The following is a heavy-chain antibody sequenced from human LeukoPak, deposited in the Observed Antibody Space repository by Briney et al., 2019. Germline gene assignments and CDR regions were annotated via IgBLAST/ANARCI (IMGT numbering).Heavy chain of an antibody. CDR1: GGSLSSYY. CDR2: INKSESS. D-gene: IGHD4-11*01. J-gene: IGHJ6*03. CDR3: ARGRNSNFEYYYYMDV. Sequence: PSETLSLTCAVYGGSLSSYYWSWIRQSPGKGLEWIGEINKSESSNYNPSLKSRITMSVDTSKNQVSLKLSSVTAADTAVYYCARGRNSNFEYYYYMDVWGKGATVTVSS. V-gene: IGHV4-34*01.